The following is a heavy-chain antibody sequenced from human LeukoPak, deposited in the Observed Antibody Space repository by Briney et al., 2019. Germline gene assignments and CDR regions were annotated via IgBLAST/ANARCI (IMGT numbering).Heavy chain of an antibody. CDR1: GGSISSYY. CDR2: IYYSGST. D-gene: IGHD3-22*01. V-gene: IGHV4-59*01. CDR3: AGYAGAYYYDSSGLFDY. J-gene: IGHJ4*02. Sequence: PSETLSLTCTVSGGSISSYYWSWIRQPPGKGLEWIGYIYYSGSTNYNPSLKSRVTLSVDTSKNQFSLKLSSVTAADTAVYYCAGYAGAYYYDSSGLFDYWGQGTLVTVSS.